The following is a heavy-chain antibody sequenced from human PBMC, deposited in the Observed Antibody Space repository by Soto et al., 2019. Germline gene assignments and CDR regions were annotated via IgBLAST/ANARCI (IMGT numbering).Heavy chain of an antibody. CDR3: ARGLVVRYFDWSLGY. V-gene: IGHV4-34*01. Sequence: SETLSLTCAVYGGSFSGYYWSWIRQPPGKGLERIGEINHSGSTNYNPSLKSRVIISVDTSKNQFSLKLSSVTAADTAVYYCARGLVVRYFDWSLGYWGQGTLVTVSS. D-gene: IGHD3-9*01. J-gene: IGHJ4*02. CDR1: GGSFSGYY. CDR2: INHSGST.